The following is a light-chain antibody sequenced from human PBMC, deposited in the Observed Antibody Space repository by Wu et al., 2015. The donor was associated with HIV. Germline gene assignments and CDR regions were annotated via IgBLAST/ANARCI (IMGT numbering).Light chain of an antibody. CDR3: HQYYTTLLT. CDR2: AAS. V-gene: IGKV1-NL1*01. J-gene: IGKJ4*01. Sequence: DIQMTQSPSSLSASVGDSVTITCRASQGIGNSLAWYQQKPGKAPKLLLYAASKLESGVPSRFGGSGSGADYTLTINTLQPEDFATYYCHQYYTTLLTFGGGTKVEIK. CDR1: QGIGNS.